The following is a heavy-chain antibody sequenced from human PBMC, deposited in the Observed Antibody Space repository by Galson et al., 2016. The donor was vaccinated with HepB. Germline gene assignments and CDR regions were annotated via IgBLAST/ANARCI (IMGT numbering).Heavy chain of an antibody. J-gene: IGHJ5*02. Sequence: SCKASGYTFTDYYIHWVRQAPGQGLEWMGWINPSSGGTSYAQKFQGRGTMTRDTSISTASMELSRLTSDDTALYYCAREGRFSGSYPAWGQGTLVTVSS. CDR1: GYTFTDYY. V-gene: IGHV1-2*02. CDR3: AREGRFSGSYPA. D-gene: IGHD1-26*01. CDR2: INPSSGGT.